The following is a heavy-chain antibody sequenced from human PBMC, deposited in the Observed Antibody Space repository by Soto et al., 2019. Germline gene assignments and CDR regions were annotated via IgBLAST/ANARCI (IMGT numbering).Heavy chain of an antibody. Sequence: ASVKVSCKASGYTFTGYYMHWVRQAPGQGLEWMGWINPNSGGTNYAQKFRGWVTMTRDTSISTAYMELSRLRSNDTAVYYCARDHAGNYYYGMDVWGQGTTVTVS. CDR2: INPNSGGT. CDR1: GYTFTGYY. CDR3: ARDHAGNYYYGMDV. J-gene: IGHJ6*02. V-gene: IGHV1-2*04.